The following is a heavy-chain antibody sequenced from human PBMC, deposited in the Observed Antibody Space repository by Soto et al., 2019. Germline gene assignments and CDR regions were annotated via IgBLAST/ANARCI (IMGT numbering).Heavy chain of an antibody. D-gene: IGHD2-8*02. Sequence: SETLSLTCAVSGGSISSGNLWTWVRQSPGKQLEWIGDIYHSGITNYNPSLKSRVTISVDTSKNQFSLKLTSVTAADTAVYYCARDKLTGLFDYCGQGTLVT. CDR3: ARDKLTGLFDY. CDR1: GGSISSGNL. J-gene: IGHJ4*02. CDR2: IYHSGIT. V-gene: IGHV4-4*02.